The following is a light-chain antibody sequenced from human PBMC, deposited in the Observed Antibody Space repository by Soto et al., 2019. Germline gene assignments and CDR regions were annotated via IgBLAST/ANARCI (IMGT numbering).Light chain of an antibody. CDR3: QQYGSSPRT. V-gene: IGKV3-20*01. J-gene: IGKJ2*01. CDR2: GAS. Sequence: EIVLTQSPGTLYLSPRERATLSCRASQSVSNSYLAWYQQKPGQAPRLLIYGASSRATGIPDRFSGSGSGTDFTLTISRLEPEDFAVYYCQQYGSSPRTFGQGTKLEIK. CDR1: QSVSNSY.